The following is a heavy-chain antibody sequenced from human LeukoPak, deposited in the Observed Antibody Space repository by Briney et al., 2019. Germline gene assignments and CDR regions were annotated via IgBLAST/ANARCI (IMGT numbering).Heavy chain of an antibody. D-gene: IGHD2-2*01. CDR2: INHSGST. CDR3: ARGGYCSSTSCYGPVWLPPQRRLGNWFDP. V-gene: IGHV4-34*01. CDR1: GGSFSGYY. J-gene: IGHJ5*02. Sequence: WETLSLTCAAYGGSFSGYYLSWIRQPPGKGLEWIWDINHSGSTNYNPSLKSRVTISVDTSKNQFSLKLSSVTAADTAVYYCARGGYCSSTSCYGPVWLPPQRRLGNWFDPWGQGTLVTVSS.